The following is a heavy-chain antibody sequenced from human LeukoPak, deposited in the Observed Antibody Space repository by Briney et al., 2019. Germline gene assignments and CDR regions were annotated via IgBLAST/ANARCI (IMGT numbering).Heavy chain of an antibody. CDR2: ISCSGGST. Sequence: GGTLRLSCAASGFTFSSYAMSWVREASGKGLEEGSAISCSGGSTFYADSVKGRFTISRDNSKNTLYLQMNSLRAEDTAVYYCARLITGTTTAFDIWGQGTMVTVSS. D-gene: IGHD1-7*01. CDR3: ARLITGTTTAFDI. J-gene: IGHJ3*02. CDR1: GFTFSSYA. V-gene: IGHV3-23*01.